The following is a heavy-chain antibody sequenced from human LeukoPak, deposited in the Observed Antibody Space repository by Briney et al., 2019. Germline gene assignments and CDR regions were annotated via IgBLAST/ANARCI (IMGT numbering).Heavy chain of an antibody. J-gene: IGHJ4*02. CDR1: GGSISSGDYY. CDR3: ASTIVVVTARRFDY. D-gene: IGHD2-21*02. CDR2: IYYSGST. Sequence: SQTLSLTCTVSGGSISSGDYYWSWIRQPPGKGLVWIGYIYYSGSTYYNPSLKSRVTISIDTSKKQFSLKLSSVTAADTAVYYCASTIVVVTARRFDYWGQGTLVTVSS. V-gene: IGHV4-30-4*08.